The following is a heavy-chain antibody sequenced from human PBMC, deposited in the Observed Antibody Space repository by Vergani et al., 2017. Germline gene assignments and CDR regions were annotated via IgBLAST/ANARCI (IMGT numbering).Heavy chain of an antibody. CDR3: AKGLSGEAPNDYYYYYYMDV. J-gene: IGHJ6*03. CDR2: IIPIFGTA. V-gene: IGHV1-69*01. CDR1: GFTFSSYA. D-gene: IGHD2-15*01. Sequence: QVQLVESGGGVVQPGRSLRLSCAASGFTFSSYAISWVRQAPGQGLEWMGGIIPIFGTANYAQKFQGRVTITADESTSTAYMELSSLRSEDTAVYYCAKGLSGEAPNDYYYYYYMDVWGKGTTVTVSS.